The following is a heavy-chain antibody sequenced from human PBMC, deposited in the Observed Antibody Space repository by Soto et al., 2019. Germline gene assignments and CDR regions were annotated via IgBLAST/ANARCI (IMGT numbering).Heavy chain of an antibody. Sequence: ASVKVSCKASGYTVTSYDINWVRQATGQGLEWMGWMNPNSGNTGYAQKFQGRVTMTRNTSISTAYMELSSLRSEDTAMYYCAGTIAVSYYYGMDVWGQGTTVTVSS. D-gene: IGHD2-21*01. V-gene: IGHV1-8*01. CDR3: AGTIAVSYYYGMDV. J-gene: IGHJ6*02. CDR2: MNPNSGNT. CDR1: GYTVTSYD.